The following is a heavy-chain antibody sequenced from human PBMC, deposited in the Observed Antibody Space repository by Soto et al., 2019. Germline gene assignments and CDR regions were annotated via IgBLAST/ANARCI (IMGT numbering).Heavy chain of an antibody. CDR2: IYYIVIT. D-gene: IGHD2-8*01. J-gene: IGHJ3*02. CDR1: GYSIISIKL. V-gene: IGHV4-28*01. CDR3: ARSDRVYGDIDI. Sequence: SDAVSLTCAFSGYSIISIKLLFWILQPPGKGLEWIVYIYYIVITYYNPSRKMRVTMSVDTSKKQFSLKLSSVTAVDTAVYYCARSDRVYGDIDIWGQGKMVNVSS.